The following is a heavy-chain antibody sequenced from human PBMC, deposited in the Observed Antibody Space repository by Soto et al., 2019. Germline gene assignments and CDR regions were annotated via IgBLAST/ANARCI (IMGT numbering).Heavy chain of an antibody. Sequence: QVQLQQWGAGLLKPSETLSLTCAVYGGSFSGYYWSWIRQPPGKGLEWIGEINHSGSTNYNPSLKSRVTISVDTPKNQFSLKLSSVTAADTAVYYCASRRKEQYYYGSGSYYRPYYYGMDVWGQGTTVTVSS. CDR3: ASRRKEQYYYGSGSYYRPYYYGMDV. CDR1: GGSFSGYY. J-gene: IGHJ6*02. V-gene: IGHV4-34*01. D-gene: IGHD3-10*01. CDR2: INHSGST.